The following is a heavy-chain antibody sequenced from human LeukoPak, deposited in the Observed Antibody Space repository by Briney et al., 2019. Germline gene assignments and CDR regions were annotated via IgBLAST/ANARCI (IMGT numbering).Heavy chain of an antibody. J-gene: IGHJ4*02. CDR3: AKVCSSTSCFDY. Sequence: GGSLRLSCAASGFAFSSYAMSWVRQAPGKGLEWVSAISGSGGSTYYADSVKGRFTISRDNSKNTLYLQMNSLRAEDTAVYYCAKVCSSTSCFDYWGQGTLVTVSS. V-gene: IGHV3-23*01. CDR1: GFAFSSYA. D-gene: IGHD2-2*01. CDR2: ISGSGGST.